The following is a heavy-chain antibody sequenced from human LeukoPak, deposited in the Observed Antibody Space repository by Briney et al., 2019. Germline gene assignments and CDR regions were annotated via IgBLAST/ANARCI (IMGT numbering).Heavy chain of an antibody. Sequence: ASVKVSCKASGYTFAGYYMHWVRQAPGQGLEWMGWINPNSGGTNYAQKLQGRVTMTTDTSTSTAYMELRSLRSDDTAVYYCARDQSGYSYGYDRWFDPWGQGTLVTVSS. CDR1: GYTFAGYY. J-gene: IGHJ5*02. CDR3: ARDQSGYSYGYDRWFDP. D-gene: IGHD5-18*01. CDR2: INPNSGGT. V-gene: IGHV1-2*02.